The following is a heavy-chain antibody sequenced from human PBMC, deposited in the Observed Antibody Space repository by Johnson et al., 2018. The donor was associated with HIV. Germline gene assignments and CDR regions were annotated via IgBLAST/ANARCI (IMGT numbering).Heavy chain of an antibody. D-gene: IGHD1-7*01. Sequence: QVQLVESGGGVVQPGRSLRLSCAASGFTFSSYAMHWVRQAPGKGLEWVAVISYDGSNKYYVDSVKGRFTISRDNAKNSLYLQMNSLRAGDTAVYYCARVQGKYNWNYGDAFDIWGQGTMVTVSS. V-gene: IGHV3-30*04. CDR2: ISYDGSNK. CDR3: ARVQGKYNWNYGDAFDI. J-gene: IGHJ3*02. CDR1: GFTFSSYA.